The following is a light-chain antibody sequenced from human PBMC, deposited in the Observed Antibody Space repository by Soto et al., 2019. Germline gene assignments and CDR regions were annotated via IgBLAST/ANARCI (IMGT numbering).Light chain of an antibody. J-gene: IGKJ1*01. CDR1: QSVSNW. Sequence: DIQMTQSPSTLSASVGERVTITCRASQSVSNWLAWYQQKPGKAPKLLIYDVSSLESGVPSRFSGSGSGTEFTLTISSLQSEDFAVYYCQQYHNWPAFGQGTKVDIK. CDR2: DVS. CDR3: QQYHNWPA. V-gene: IGKV1-5*01.